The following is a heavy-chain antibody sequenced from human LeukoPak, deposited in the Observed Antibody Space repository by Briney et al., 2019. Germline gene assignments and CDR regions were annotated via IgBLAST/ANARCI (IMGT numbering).Heavy chain of an antibody. CDR1: GASVTDYY. D-gene: IGHD7-27*01. CDR2: VHHSGNS. J-gene: IGHJ5*02. CDR3: TRGHWGLQS. V-gene: IGHV4-59*02. Sequence: SETLSLTCTVSGASVTDYYWSWIRQSPGKGLEWISYVHHSGNSDYNPSLRSRVTTSLDTSKNQFSLNLISVTAADTAVYYCTRGHWGLQSWSQGTLVTVSS.